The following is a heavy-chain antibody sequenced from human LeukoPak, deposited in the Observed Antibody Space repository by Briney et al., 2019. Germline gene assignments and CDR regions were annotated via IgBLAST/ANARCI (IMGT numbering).Heavy chain of an antibody. D-gene: IGHD3-22*01. J-gene: IGHJ4*02. CDR2: ISYDGNNK. CDR1: GFTFSIYG. Sequence: TGGSLRLSCAASGFTFSIYGMHWVRQAPGKGLEWVAVISYDGNNKYFADSVKGRFTISRDNSKNTLYLQMNSLRVEDTAVYYCVKDLYYDNSGYYSGAFDYWGQGTLVTVSS. V-gene: IGHV3-30*18. CDR3: VKDLYYDNSGYYSGAFDY.